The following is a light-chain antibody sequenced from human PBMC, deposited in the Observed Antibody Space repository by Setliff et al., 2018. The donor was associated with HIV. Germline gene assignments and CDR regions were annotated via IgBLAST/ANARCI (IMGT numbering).Light chain of an antibody. J-gene: IGLJ1*01. CDR3: SSYRSNNPYV. CDR1: NSDVGGYNY. V-gene: IGLV2-14*01. CDR2: EVS. Sequence: SALTQPASVSGSPGQSITISCTGTNSDVGGYNYVSWYQQYPGKAPKLMIYEVSNRPSGVSNRFSGSKSGSTASLTISGLQAEDEAEYYCSSYRSNNPYVFGTGTKVTV.